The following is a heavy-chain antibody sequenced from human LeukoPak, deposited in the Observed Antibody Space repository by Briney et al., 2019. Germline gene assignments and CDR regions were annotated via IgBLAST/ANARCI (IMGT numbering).Heavy chain of an antibody. J-gene: IGHJ4*02. CDR2: ISYDGSNK. V-gene: IGHV3-30*18. D-gene: IGHD5-18*01. CDR1: GFTFSNYG. Sequence: GGSLRLSCAASGFTFSNYGMHWVRQAPGKGLEWVAAISYDGSNKYYADSVKGRFTISRDNSKNTLYLQMNSLRAEDTAVYYCAEGLRNTAMVSGYFDYWGQGTLVTVSS. CDR3: AEGLRNTAMVSGYFDY.